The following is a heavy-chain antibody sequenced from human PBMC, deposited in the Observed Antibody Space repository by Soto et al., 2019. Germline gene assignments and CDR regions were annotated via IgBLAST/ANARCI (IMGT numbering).Heavy chain of an antibody. CDR3: ASRTRYYNMDV. Sequence: LRLSCAASGFTFSNYAMSWVRQAPGKGLEWVSVVSSSGGNTYYAESVKGRFTISRDNSKNTVYLQMNRLRAEDTAVYYCASRTRYYNMDVWGQGTTVTVSS. CDR1: GFTFSNYA. V-gene: IGHV3-23*01. CDR2: VSSSGGNT. D-gene: IGHD2-2*01. J-gene: IGHJ6*02.